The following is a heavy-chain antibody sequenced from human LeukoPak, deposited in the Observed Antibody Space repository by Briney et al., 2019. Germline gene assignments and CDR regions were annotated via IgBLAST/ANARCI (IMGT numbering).Heavy chain of an antibody. V-gene: IGHV3-30*04. CDR3: ARDARTVGITMIVVGFDY. Sequence: GRSLRLSCAASGFTFGSCAMYWVRQSPGKGLEWVAVISYDGSNKYYADSVKGRFTISRDNSKNTLYLQMNSLRAEDTAVYYCARDARTVGITMIVVGFDYWGQGTLVTVSS. J-gene: IGHJ4*02. CDR2: ISYDGSNK. D-gene: IGHD3-22*01. CDR1: GFTFGSCA.